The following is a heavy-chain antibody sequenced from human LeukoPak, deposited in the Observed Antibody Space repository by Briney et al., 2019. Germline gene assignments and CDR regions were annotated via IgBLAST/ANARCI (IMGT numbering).Heavy chain of an antibody. CDR2: ISAYNGNT. V-gene: IGHV1-18*01. Sequence: RASVKVSCKASGYTFTSYGISWVRQAPGQGLEWMGWISAYNGNTNYAQKLQGRVTMTTDTSTSTAYMELRSLRSDDTAVYYCARDPNHVLSDFWSGYYNGHYYYYMDVWGKGTTVTVSS. CDR3: ARDPNHVLSDFWSGYYNGHYYYYMDV. CDR1: GYTFTSYG. D-gene: IGHD3-3*01. J-gene: IGHJ6*03.